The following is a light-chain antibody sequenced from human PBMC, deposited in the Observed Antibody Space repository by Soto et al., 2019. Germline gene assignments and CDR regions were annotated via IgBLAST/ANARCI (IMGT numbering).Light chain of an antibody. J-gene: IGKJ1*01. CDR1: QRLLYRSNNKNY. V-gene: IGKV4-1*01. Sequence: DTVMSQSPASLAVSLGGRATINCKSSQRLLYRSNNKNYLAWYQHKAGQPPKLLIYWASTRDSGVPDRFSGSGSGTDFTLTINNVQAEDVAVYYCQQYYNPPWTFGQGTKV. CDR2: WAS. CDR3: QQYYNPPWT.